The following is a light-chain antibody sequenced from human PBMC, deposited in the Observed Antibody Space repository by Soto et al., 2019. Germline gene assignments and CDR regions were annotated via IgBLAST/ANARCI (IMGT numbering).Light chain of an antibody. CDR3: ASFTSSSTYV. CDR2: EVN. CDR1: SSDIGAYNY. V-gene: IGLV2-14*01. Sequence: QSVLTQPASVSGSPGQSFTISCTGTSSDIGAYNYVSWYQQHPGKAPKLVIYEVNNRPSGVSDRFSGSKSGNTASLTISGLQAEDETDYYCASFTSSSTYVFGTGTKLTVL. J-gene: IGLJ1*01.